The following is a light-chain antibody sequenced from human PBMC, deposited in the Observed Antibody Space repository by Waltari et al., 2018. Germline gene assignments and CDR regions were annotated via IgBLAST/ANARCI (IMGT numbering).Light chain of an antibody. J-gene: IGKJ1*01. Sequence: EIVLTQAPGTLSLSPGERAPFPCRASQSVSSSYLAWYQQKPGQAPKLLIYGASSRATGIPERFSGSGSGTDFTLTISRLEPEDFAVDYCQQYGSSPWTFGQGTKVEIK. CDR3: QQYGSSPWT. V-gene: IGKV3-20*01. CDR2: GAS. CDR1: QSVSSSY.